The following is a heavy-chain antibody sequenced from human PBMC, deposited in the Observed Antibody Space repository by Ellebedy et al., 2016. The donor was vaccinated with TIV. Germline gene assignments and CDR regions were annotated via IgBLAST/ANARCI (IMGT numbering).Heavy chain of an antibody. CDR1: GFSFSTYW. CDR3: ARDYCSGGNCASGWFYP. J-gene: IGHJ5*02. Sequence: GGSLRLXXAASGFSFSTYWMSWVRQGPGKGLEWVANLNRDGSGKYYVDSVKGRFTISRDNAKSSLFLQMDSLRAEDTAVYYCARDYCSGGNCASGWFYPWGLGTLVTVSS. D-gene: IGHD2-15*01. CDR2: LNRDGSGK. V-gene: IGHV3-7*01.